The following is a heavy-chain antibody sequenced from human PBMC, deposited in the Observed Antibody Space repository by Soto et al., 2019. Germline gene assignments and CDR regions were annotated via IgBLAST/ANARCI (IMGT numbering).Heavy chain of an antibody. CDR1: GFTFSSYG. V-gene: IGHV3-30*18. CDR3: AKDAGPGGVGTFDY. D-gene: IGHD1-1*01. CDR2: ISYDGSNK. J-gene: IGHJ4*02. Sequence: GGSLRLSCAASGFTFSSYGMHWVRQAPGKGLEWVAVISYDGSNKYYADSVKGRFTISRDNSKNTLYLQMNSLRAEDTAVYYCAKDAGPGGVGTFDYWGQGTLVTVS.